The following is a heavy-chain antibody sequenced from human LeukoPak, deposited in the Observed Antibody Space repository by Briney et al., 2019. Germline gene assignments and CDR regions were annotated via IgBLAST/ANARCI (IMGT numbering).Heavy chain of an antibody. Sequence: SETLSLTCTVSGGSISSYYWSWIRQPPGKGLEWIGYIYYSGSTNYNPSLKSRATISVDTSKNQFSLKLSSVTAADTAVYYCAREYSSSSGYYYYYYMDVWGKGTTVTVSS. CDR1: GGSISSYY. J-gene: IGHJ6*03. CDR2: IYYSGST. V-gene: IGHV4-59*01. CDR3: AREYSSSSGYYYYYYMDV. D-gene: IGHD6-6*01.